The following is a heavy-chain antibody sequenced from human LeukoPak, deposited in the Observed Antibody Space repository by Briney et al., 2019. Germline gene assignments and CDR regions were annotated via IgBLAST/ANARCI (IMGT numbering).Heavy chain of an antibody. CDR3: ARADWNLYFDY. J-gene: IGHJ4*02. D-gene: IGHD1-1*01. Sequence: GGSLRLSCAASGFTFYDYGMSWVRQAPGKGLEWVSGINWNGGSTGYADSVKGRFTISRDNAKNSLYLQMHSLRAGDTALYYCARADWNLYFDYWGQGPLVTVSS. CDR1: GFTFYDYG. V-gene: IGHV3-20*04. CDR2: INWNGGST.